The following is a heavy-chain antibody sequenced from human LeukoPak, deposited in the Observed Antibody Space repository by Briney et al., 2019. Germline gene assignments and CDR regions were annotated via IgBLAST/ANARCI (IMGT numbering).Heavy chain of an antibody. CDR2: IKSKTDGGTT. V-gene: IGHV3-15*01. Sequence: PGASLRLSCAASVFTFSNAWMSCVRHAPGKGREWVVRIKSKTDGGTTDYAAPVKGRFTISRDDSKNTLYLQMNSLKTEDTAVYYCTTTPIVVVVAAAPGRDYWGQGTLVTVSS. J-gene: IGHJ4*02. CDR3: TTTPIVVVVAAAPGRDY. CDR1: VFTFSNAW. D-gene: IGHD2-15*01.